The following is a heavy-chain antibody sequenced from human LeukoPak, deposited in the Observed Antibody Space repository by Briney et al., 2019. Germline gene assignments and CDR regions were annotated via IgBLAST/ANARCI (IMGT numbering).Heavy chain of an antibody. V-gene: IGHV3-7*01. J-gene: IGHJ4*02. CDR3: ASGYNYGYLFDY. CDR1: GFTFSNYW. D-gene: IGHD5-18*01. Sequence: TGGSLRLSCAASGFTFSNYWMSWVRQAPGKGLECVANIKQDGSEKYYVDSVKGRFTISRDNAKNSLYLQMNSLRAEDTAVYYCASGYNYGYLFDYWGQGTLVTVSS. CDR2: IKQDGSEK.